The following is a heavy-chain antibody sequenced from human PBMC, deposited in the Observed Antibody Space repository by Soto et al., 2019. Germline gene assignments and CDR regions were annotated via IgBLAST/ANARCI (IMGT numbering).Heavy chain of an antibody. CDR3: VSREHDVIGGNYYYAMDV. J-gene: IGHJ6*02. CDR2: IYYRGNT. D-gene: IGHD1-26*01. CDR1: GGSMSPYY. V-gene: IGHV4-59*12. Sequence: PSETRSLTCTVSGGSMSPYYWSWIRQPPGKGLEWIANIYYRGNTNYSPSFESRVTISIDTSKNQFSLKLNSMTAADTAVYYCVSREHDVIGGNYYYAMDVWGQGTTVT.